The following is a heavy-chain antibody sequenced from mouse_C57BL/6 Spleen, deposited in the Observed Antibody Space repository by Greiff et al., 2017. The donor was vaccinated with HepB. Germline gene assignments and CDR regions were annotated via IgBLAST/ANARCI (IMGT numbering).Heavy chain of an antibody. CDR1: GYTFTSYW. Sequence: QVQLKQPGAELVKPGASVKLSCKASGYTFTSYWMHWVKQRPGQGLEWIGMIHPNSGSTNYNEKFKSKATLTVDKSSSTAYMQLSSLTSEDSAVYYCAVVAYYAMDYWGQGTSVTVSS. D-gene: IGHD1-1*01. CDR2: IHPNSGST. V-gene: IGHV1-64*01. J-gene: IGHJ4*01. CDR3: AVVAYYAMDY.